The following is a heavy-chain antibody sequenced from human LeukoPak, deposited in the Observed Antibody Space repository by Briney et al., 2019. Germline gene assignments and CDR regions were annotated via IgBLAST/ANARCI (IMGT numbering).Heavy chain of an antibody. CDR3: ARETDYGDFPD. V-gene: IGHV3-21*01. CDR1: GFTFSTHS. Sequence: GGSLRLSCAASGFTFSTHSMNWARQAPGKGLEWVSSINSGGSYIYYADSVKGRFTISRDNAKNSLHLQMNSLRADDTAVYYCARETDYGDFPDWGQGTLVTVSS. J-gene: IGHJ4*02. D-gene: IGHD4-17*01. CDR2: INSGGSYI.